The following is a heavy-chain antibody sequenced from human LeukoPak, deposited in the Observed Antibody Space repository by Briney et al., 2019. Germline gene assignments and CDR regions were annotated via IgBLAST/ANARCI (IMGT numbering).Heavy chain of an antibody. Sequence: TLSLTCTVSGGSISSGSYYWSWIRQPAGKGLEWIGRIYTSGSTNYNPSLKSRVTISVDTSKNQFSLKLSSVTAADTAVYYCARASLLPAPPYYYYYYMDVWGKGTTVTVSS. D-gene: IGHD2-2*01. CDR1: GGSISSGSYY. CDR2: IYTSGST. V-gene: IGHV4-61*02. CDR3: ARASLLPAPPYYYYYYMDV. J-gene: IGHJ6*03.